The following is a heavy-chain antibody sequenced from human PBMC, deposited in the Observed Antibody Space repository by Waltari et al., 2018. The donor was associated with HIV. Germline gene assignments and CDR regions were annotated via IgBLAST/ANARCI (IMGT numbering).Heavy chain of an antibody. J-gene: IGHJ4*02. CDR1: GYNFFTYG. CDR3: ARDWGGDKAMIITDI. V-gene: IGHV1-18*01. D-gene: IGHD2-21*01. Sequence: QVQLVQSGPEMKNPGASVKVSCEASGYNFFTYGISWVRQAPGQGLEWLGWVSTWNGNTDYAQKFKGRLTLTTETSTSTVYMEMRRLTSDDTAMYYCARDWGGDKAMIITDIWGQGTLVTVSS. CDR2: VSTWNGNT.